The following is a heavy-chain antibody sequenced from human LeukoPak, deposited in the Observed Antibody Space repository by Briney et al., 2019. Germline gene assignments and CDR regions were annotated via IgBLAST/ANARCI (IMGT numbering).Heavy chain of an antibody. D-gene: IGHD6-19*01. Sequence: GGSLRLSCAASGFTFSNAWMTWVRQAPGKGLEWVGRIKSKTDGGTTDYAAPVKGRFTISRDDSKNTLYVRMNSLKTEDTAVYYCTTDHSYSSVGDYWGQGTLVTVSS. CDR1: GFTFSNAW. J-gene: IGHJ4*02. CDR3: TTDHSYSSVGDY. CDR2: IKSKTDGGTT. V-gene: IGHV3-15*01.